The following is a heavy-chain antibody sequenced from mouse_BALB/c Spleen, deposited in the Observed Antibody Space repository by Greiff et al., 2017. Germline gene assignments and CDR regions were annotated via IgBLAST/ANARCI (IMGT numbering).Heavy chain of an antibody. CDR1: GYSITSDYA. Sequence: EVKLQESGPGLVKPSQSLSLTCTVTGYSITSDYAWNWIRQFPGNRLEWMGYISYSGSTSYNPSLKSRISITRDTSKNQFFLQLNSVTTEDTATYYCARYRYYRYAMDYWGQGTSVTVSS. V-gene: IGHV3-2*02. J-gene: IGHJ4*01. D-gene: IGHD2-14*01. CDR3: ARYRYYRYAMDY. CDR2: ISYSGST.